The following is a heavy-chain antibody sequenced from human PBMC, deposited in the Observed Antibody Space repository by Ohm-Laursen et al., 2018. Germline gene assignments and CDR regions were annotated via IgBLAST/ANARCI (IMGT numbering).Heavy chain of an antibody. J-gene: IGHJ6*02. CDR3: ARGIQLWKQYYYYYYGMDV. CDR1: GGSFTDTNNY. D-gene: IGHD5-18*01. V-gene: IGHV4-34*01. CDR2: INHSGST. Sequence: SETLSLTCTVSGGSFTDTNNYWAWIRQPPGKGLEWIGEINHSGSTNYNPSLKSRVTISVDTSKNQFSLKLSSVTAADTAVYYCARGIQLWKQYYYYYYGMDVWGQGTTVTVSS.